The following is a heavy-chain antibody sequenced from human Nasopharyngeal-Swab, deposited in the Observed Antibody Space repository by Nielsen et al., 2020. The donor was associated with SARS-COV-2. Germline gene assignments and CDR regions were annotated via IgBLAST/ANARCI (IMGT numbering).Heavy chain of an antibody. D-gene: IGHD3-10*01. CDR2: IVVGSGNT. CDR3: AAPRSYYGSGSFRGFDL. V-gene: IGHV1-58*02. CDR1: GFTFTSSA. J-gene: IGHJ2*01. Sequence: SVKVSCKASGFTFTSSAMQWVRQARGQRLEWIGWIVVGSGNTNYAQKFQERVTITRDMSTSTAYMELSSLRSEDTAVYYCAAPRSYYGSGSFRGFDLRGRGTLVTVSS.